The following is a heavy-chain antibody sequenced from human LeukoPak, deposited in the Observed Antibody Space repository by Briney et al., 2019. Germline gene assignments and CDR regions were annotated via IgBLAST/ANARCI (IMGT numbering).Heavy chain of an antibody. Sequence: ASVKVSCKASGGTFSSYAISWVRQAPGQGLEWMGGIIPIFGTANYAQKFQGRVTTTADESTSTAYMELSSLRSEDTAVYYCARDAGLGNQGIDYWGQGTLVTVSS. V-gene: IGHV1-69*13. J-gene: IGHJ4*02. D-gene: IGHD3/OR15-3a*01. CDR2: IIPIFGTA. CDR3: ARDAGLGNQGIDY. CDR1: GGTFSSYA.